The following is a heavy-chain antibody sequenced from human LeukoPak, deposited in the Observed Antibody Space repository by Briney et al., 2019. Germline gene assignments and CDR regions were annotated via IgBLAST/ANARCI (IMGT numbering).Heavy chain of an antibody. J-gene: IGHJ6*02. Sequence: SETLSLTCAVYGVSFSGYYWSWIRQPPGKGLEWIGEINHSGSTNYNPSLKSRVTISVDTSKNQFSLKLSSVTAADTAVYYCARANDYSNYLYYYYYYGMDVWGQGTTVTVSS. V-gene: IGHV4-34*01. D-gene: IGHD4-11*01. CDR2: INHSGST. CDR3: ARANDYSNYLYYYYYYGMDV. CDR1: GVSFSGYY.